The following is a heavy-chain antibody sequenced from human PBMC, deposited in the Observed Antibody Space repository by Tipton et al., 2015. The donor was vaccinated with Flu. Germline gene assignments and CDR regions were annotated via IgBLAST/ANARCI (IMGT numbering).Heavy chain of an antibody. V-gene: IGHV4-59*08. CDR1: GGSISSYY. D-gene: IGHD3-10*01. CDR2: IYYSGST. Sequence: TLSLTCTVSGGSISSYYWSWIRQPPGKGLEWIGYIYYSGSTNYNPSLKSRVTISVDTSKNHFSLKLSSVTAADTAVYYCARQVAYYGYDYWGQGTLVTVSS. J-gene: IGHJ4*02. CDR3: ARQVAYYGYDY.